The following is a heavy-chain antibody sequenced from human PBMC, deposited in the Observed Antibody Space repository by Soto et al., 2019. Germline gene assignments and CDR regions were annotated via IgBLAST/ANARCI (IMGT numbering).Heavy chain of an antibody. V-gene: IGHV1-3*01. CDR1: GYTFTSYA. D-gene: IGHD1-1*01. CDR3: ASPTPRSHWKTDYYYGMDV. CDR2: INAGNGNT. Sequence: GASVKVSCKASGYTFTSYAMHWVRQAPGQRLEWMGWINAGNGNTKYSQKFQGRVTITRDTSASTAYMELSSLRSEDTAVYYCASPTPRSHWKTDYYYGMDVWGQGTTVTVSS. J-gene: IGHJ6*02.